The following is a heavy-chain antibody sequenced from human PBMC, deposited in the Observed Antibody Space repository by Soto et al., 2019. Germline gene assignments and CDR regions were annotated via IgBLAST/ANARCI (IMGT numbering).Heavy chain of an antibody. Sequence: SETLSLTCTVSGGSISSYYWSWIRQPAGKGLEWIGRIYTSGSTNYNPSLKSRVTMSVDTSKNQFSLKLSSVTAADTAVYYCARDRIGGTVTTDYYYYGMDVWGQGTTVTVSS. V-gene: IGHV4-4*07. CDR2: IYTSGST. D-gene: IGHD4-4*01. J-gene: IGHJ6*02. CDR1: GGSISSYY. CDR3: ARDRIGGTVTTDYYYYGMDV.